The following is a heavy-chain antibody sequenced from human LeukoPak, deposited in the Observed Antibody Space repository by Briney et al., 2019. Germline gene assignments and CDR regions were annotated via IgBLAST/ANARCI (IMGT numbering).Heavy chain of an antibody. CDR2: ISGNSGKT. J-gene: IGHJ5*02. Sequence: ASVKVSCKTSGYTFSTYGLSWVRQAPGQGLEWMGWISGNSGKTHYAQKFQDRVTLTTDTSSTAAFMELRSLRSDDTAMYYCARNAGSYFEFAPWGQGTLVTVSS. CDR1: GYTFSTYG. D-gene: IGHD1-26*01. V-gene: IGHV1-18*01. CDR3: ARNAGSYFEFAP.